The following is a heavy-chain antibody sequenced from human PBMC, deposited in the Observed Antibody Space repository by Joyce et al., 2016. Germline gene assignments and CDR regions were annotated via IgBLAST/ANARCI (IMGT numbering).Heavy chain of an antibody. J-gene: IGHJ5*02. CDR1: GASFSNSNW. Sequence: QVQLQESGPGPVKPSGTLSLTCVVSGASFSNSNWWSWVRQPPGKGLEWIGEVFHIGTTKYNPYLKSRVIISIDKSRTQFAQNLSSGTAADAAVYYCARRGTHNWFDPWGQGILVTVSS. CDR2: VFHIGTT. CDR3: ARRGTHNWFDP. V-gene: IGHV4-4*02.